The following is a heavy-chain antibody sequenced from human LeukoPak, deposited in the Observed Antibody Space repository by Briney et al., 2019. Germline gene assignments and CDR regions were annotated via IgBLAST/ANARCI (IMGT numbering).Heavy chain of an antibody. D-gene: IGHD4-17*01. Sequence: ECLKISCKGSGYSFTSHWISWVRQMPGKGLEWMGRIDPTDSYTTYSPSFQGHVAISVDKSINTAYLQWRSLRASDTAVYYCGRHDRYGDIEYWGQGNLVAVTS. V-gene: IGHV5-10-1*01. CDR3: GRHDRYGDIEY. CDR1: GYSFTSHW. J-gene: IGHJ4*02. CDR2: IDPTDSYT.